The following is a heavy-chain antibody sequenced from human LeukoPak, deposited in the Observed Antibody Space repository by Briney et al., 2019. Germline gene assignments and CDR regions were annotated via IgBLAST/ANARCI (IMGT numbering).Heavy chain of an antibody. D-gene: IGHD5-12*01. Sequence: PSETLSLTCTVSGGSVSSGDYYWSWIRQPPGKCLPWIGYMYYSGNTYYNPSLKSRVTISVDTSKNQFSLKLSSVTAADTAVYYCAITALVATWYAFDIWGQGTMVTVSS. CDR2: MYYSGNT. CDR3: AITALVATWYAFDI. J-gene: IGHJ3*02. V-gene: IGHV4-30-4*08. CDR1: GGSVSSGDYY.